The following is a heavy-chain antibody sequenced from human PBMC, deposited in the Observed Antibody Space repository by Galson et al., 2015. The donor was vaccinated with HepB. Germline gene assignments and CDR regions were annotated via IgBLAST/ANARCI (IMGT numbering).Heavy chain of an antibody. J-gene: IGHJ3*01. V-gene: IGHV4-39*01. CDR2: IYYDGST. D-gene: IGHD1-14*01. CDR1: GGSISTSIYY. Sequence: ETLFLTCIVSGGSISTSIYYWRWIRQPPGKGLEWIGNIYYDGSTSYNPTLKSRVTISVDRSRNQFSLKLNSMTAADTTVYYCARLGRVGTSNAFDVWGQGTMVTVSS. CDR3: ARLGRVGTSNAFDV.